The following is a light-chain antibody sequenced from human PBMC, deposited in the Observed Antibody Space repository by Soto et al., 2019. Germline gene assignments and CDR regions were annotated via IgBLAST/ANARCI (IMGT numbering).Light chain of an antibody. CDR2: DVS. CDR1: SSDVGGYNY. Sequence: VLTQPRSVSGSPGQSVTISCTGTSSDVGGYNYVSWYQQHPGKAPKLMIYDVSKRPSGVPDRFSGSKSGNTASLTISGLQAEDEADYYCCSYAGSYTFVFGTGTKVTV. V-gene: IGLV2-11*01. J-gene: IGLJ1*01. CDR3: CSYAGSYTFV.